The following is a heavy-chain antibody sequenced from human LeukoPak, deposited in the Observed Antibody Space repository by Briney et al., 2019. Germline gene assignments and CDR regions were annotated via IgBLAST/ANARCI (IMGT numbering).Heavy chain of an antibody. J-gene: IGHJ4*02. D-gene: IGHD2-2*01. CDR1: GYSFTSYW. CDR2: IYPGDSDT. V-gene: IGHV5-51*01. Sequence: GESLKISCKGSGYSFTSYWIGWVRQMPGKGLEWMGIIYPGDSDTRYSPSFQGHVTISADKSISTAYLQWSSLKASDTAMYYCARHLLVPAAIGLFDYWGQGTLVTVSS. CDR3: ARHLLVPAAIGLFDY.